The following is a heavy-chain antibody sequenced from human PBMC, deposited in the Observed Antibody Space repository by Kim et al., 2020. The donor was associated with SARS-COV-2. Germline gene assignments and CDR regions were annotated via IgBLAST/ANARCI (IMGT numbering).Heavy chain of an antibody. J-gene: IGHJ5*02. CDR3: ARGGDCSSTSCYLRRVFFDP. Sequence: RVTISGDTSKNQFSLKLSSVTAADTAVYYCARGGDCSSTSCYLRRVFFDPWGQGTLVTVSS. D-gene: IGHD2-2*01. V-gene: IGHV4-34*01.